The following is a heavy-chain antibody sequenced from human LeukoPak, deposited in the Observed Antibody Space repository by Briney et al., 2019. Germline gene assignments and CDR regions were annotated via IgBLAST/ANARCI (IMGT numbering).Heavy chain of an antibody. CDR3: ARLSGGSP. CDR1: GYSFTSSW. Sequence: GESLKNSCQAPGYSFTSSWIGWVRQMPGKGLEWMGTIFPADSDTRYSPSFQGQVTISVDKSNKTAYLQWSSLKASDTAIYYCARLSGGSPWGQGTLVTVSS. D-gene: IGHD2-15*01. J-gene: IGHJ5*02. CDR2: IFPADSDT. V-gene: IGHV5-51*01.